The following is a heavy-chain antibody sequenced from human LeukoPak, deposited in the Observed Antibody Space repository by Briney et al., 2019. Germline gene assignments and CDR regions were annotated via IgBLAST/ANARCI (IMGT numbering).Heavy chain of an antibody. CDR2: INHSGST. D-gene: IGHD1-26*01. CDR3: ARHKAFIVGATSHFAY. V-gene: IGHV4-34*01. Sequence: SETLSLTCAVYGGSFSGYYWSWIRQPPGKGLEWIGEINHSGSTNYNPSLKSRVTISVDTSKNQFSLKLSSVTAADTAVYYCARHKAFIVGATSHFAYWGQGTLVTVSS. J-gene: IGHJ4*02. CDR1: GGSFSGYY.